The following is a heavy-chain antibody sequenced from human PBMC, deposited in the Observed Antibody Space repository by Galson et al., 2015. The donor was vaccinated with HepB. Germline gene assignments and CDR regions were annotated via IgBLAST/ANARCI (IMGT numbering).Heavy chain of an antibody. D-gene: IGHD1-20*01. CDR3: ARTISGGFDY. CDR1: GDSVSSNSGA. J-gene: IGHJ4*02. Sequence: CAISGDSVSSNSGAWNWIRQSPSRGLEWLGRTYYRSKWNNDYAVSVKGRININPDTSKNQFSLQLNSVTPEDTALYHCARTISGGFDYWDQGTLVTVSS. CDR2: TYYRSKWNN. V-gene: IGHV6-1*01.